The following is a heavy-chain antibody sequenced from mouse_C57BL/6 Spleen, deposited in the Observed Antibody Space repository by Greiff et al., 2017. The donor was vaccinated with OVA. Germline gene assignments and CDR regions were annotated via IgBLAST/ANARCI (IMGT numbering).Heavy chain of an antibody. CDR1: GYTFTSYW. CDR2: IDPSDSYT. D-gene: IGHD2-3*01. Sequence: QVQLQQPGAELVLPGASVKLSCKASGYTFTSYWMHWVKQRPGQGLEWIGEIDPSDSYTNYNQKFKGKSTLTVDKSSSTAYMQLSSLTSEDSAVYYCARYGDGYPAWFAYWGQGTLVTVSA. V-gene: IGHV1-69*01. CDR3: ARYGDGYPAWFAY. J-gene: IGHJ3*01.